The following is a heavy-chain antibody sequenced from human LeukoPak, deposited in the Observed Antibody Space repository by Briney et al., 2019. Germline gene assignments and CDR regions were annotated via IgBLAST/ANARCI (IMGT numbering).Heavy chain of an antibody. CDR1: GGSISSYY. CDR2: IYPSGST. CDR3: ARSVGCSSTSCYTRFDN. Sequence: PSETLSLTCTVSGGSISSYYWSWIRQPPGKGLEWLGRIYPSGSTNYNPSLRSRVTISEDTSKNQFSLKLSSVTAADTAVYYCARSVGCSSTSCYTRFDNWGQGTLITVSS. V-gene: IGHV4-4*08. D-gene: IGHD2-2*02. J-gene: IGHJ4*02.